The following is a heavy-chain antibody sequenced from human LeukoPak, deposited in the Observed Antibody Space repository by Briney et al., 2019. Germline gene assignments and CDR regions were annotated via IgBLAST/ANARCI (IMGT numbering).Heavy chain of an antibody. CDR1: GFTVSSNY. J-gene: IGHJ6*03. V-gene: IGHV3-66*01. CDR2: IYSGGST. CDR3: AKGSRQQLVSFYYYYYYMDV. D-gene: IGHD6-13*01. Sequence: GGSLRLSCAASGFTVSSNYMSWVRQAPGKGLEWVSVIYSGGSTYYADSVKGRFTISRDNSKNTLYLQMNSLRAEDTAVYYCAKGSRQQLVSFYYYYYYMDVWGKGTTVTVSS.